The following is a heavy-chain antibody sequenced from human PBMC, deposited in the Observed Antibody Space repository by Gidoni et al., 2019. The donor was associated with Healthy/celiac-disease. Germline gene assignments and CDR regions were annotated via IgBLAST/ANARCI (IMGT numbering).Heavy chain of an antibody. CDR3: ARDGSTAAAGRGYFDY. J-gene: IGHJ4*02. Sequence: EVQLVESGGGLVKPGGSLRLSCAASGFTFSSYRMNWVRQSPGKGLEWVSSISSSSSYIYYADSVKGRFTISRDNAKNSLYLQMNSLRAEDTAVYYCARDGSTAAAGRGYFDYWGQGTLVTVSS. D-gene: IGHD6-13*01. CDR2: ISSSSSYI. CDR1: GFTFSSYR. V-gene: IGHV3-21*01.